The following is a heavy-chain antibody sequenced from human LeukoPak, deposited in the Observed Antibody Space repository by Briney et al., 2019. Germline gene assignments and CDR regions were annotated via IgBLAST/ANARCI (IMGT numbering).Heavy chain of an antibody. V-gene: IGHV4-34*01. CDR1: GGSFSGYY. D-gene: IGHD3-9*01. J-gene: IGHJ5*02. Sequence: PSETLSLTCAVYGGSFSGYYWSWIRQPPGKGLEWIGEINHSGSTNYNPSLNSRVTISVDTSKNQFSLKLSSVPAADTAVYYCARGRGMRYDILTGYYRGGNWFDPWGQGTPVTVSS. CDR3: ARGRGMRYDILTGYYRGGNWFDP. CDR2: INHSGST.